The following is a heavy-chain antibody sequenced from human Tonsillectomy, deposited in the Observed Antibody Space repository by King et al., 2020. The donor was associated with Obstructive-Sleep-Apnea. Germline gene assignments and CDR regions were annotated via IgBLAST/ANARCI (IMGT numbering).Heavy chain of an antibody. J-gene: IGHJ6*02. CDR3: AREGADCSGGSCYSNGLDV. D-gene: IGHD2-15*01. V-gene: IGHV3-48*04. CDR2: ISSSSSTI. CDR1: GFTFSSYS. Sequence: VQLVESGGGLVQPGGSLRLSCAASGFTFSSYSMNWVRQAPGKGLEWVSYISSSSSTIYYAESVKGRFTISRDNAKNSLYLQMNSLRAEDTAVYYCAREGADCSGGSCYSNGLDVWGQGTTVTVSS.